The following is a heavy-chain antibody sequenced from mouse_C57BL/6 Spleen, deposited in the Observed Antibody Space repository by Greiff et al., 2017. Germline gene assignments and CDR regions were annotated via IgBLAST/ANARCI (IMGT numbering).Heavy chain of an antibody. CDR1: GYTFTSYW. V-gene: IGHV1-50*01. CDR3: ARSGPLRGWFAY. D-gene: IGHD1-1*01. CDR2: IDPSDSYT. Sequence: QVQLQQPGAELVKPGASVKLSCKASGYTFTSYWMQWVKQRPGQGLEWIGEIDPSDSYTNYNQKFKGKATLTVDTSSSTAYMQLSSLTSEDSAVYYCARSGPLRGWFAYWGQGTLVTVAA. J-gene: IGHJ3*01.